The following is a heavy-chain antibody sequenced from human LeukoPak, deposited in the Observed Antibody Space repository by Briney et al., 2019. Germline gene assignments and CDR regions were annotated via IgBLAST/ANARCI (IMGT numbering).Heavy chain of an antibody. CDR1: GFSFSSQN. J-gene: IGHJ5*02. CDR2: IDGSGGTT. Sequence: GGSQRLSCAASGFSFSSQNMNWVRQAPGKGLEWISYIDGSGGTTHYADSVGGRFTISRDNAKNSLYLQTNSLRVDDSALYYCARGYGGSWLHSWGPGTLVTVSS. CDR3: ARGYGGSWLHS. D-gene: IGHD6-13*01. V-gene: IGHV3-48*04.